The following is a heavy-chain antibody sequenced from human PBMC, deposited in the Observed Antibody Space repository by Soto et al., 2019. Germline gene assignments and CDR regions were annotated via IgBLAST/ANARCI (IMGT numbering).Heavy chain of an antibody. D-gene: IGHD3-16*01. CDR2: ISAYNGNT. Sequence: QVQLVQSGAEVKKPGASVKVSCKASGYTFTNFGISWVRQAPGQGLEWLGGISAYNGNTNYAQKFQGRVTMTTDSSTRTAYMEVRSLRFDDTAVYYCARGGTPMDYWGQGTLVTVSS. V-gene: IGHV1-18*01. J-gene: IGHJ4*02. CDR3: ARGGTPMDY. CDR1: GYTFTNFG.